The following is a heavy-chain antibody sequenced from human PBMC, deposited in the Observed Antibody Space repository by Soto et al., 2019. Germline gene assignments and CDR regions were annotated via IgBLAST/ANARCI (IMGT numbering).Heavy chain of an antibody. J-gene: IGHJ4*02. CDR2: ISSSSSYT. D-gene: IGHD2-2*01. CDR3: ARGPLVKDTYYFDY. V-gene: IGHV3-11*06. CDR1: GFTFSDYY. Sequence: GGSLRLSCAASGFTFSDYYMSWIRQAPGKGLEWVSYISSSSSYTNYADSVKGRFTISRDNAKNSLYLQMNSLRAEDTAVYYCARGPLVKDTYYFDYWGQGTLVTVSS.